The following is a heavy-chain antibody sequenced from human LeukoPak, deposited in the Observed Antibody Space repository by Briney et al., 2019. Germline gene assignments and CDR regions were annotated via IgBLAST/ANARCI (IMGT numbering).Heavy chain of an antibody. CDR2: ISAYNGNT. CDR3: ARYLLRYSSSWQVEYYFGY. D-gene: IGHD6-13*01. J-gene: IGHJ4*02. CDR1: GYTFTSYG. V-gene: IGHV1-18*01. Sequence: ASVKVSCKASGYTFTSYGISWVRQAPGQGLEWMGWISAYNGNTNYAQKLQGRVTMTTDTSTSTAYMELRSLRSDDTAVYYCARYLLRYSSSWQVEYYFGYWGQGTLVTVSS.